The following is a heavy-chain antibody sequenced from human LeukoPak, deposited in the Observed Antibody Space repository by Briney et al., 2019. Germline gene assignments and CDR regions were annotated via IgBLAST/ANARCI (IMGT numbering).Heavy chain of an antibody. CDR3: ASAPRFSSGALDY. V-gene: IGHV1-2*02. J-gene: IGHJ4*02. CDR1: EYTFTGYY. D-gene: IGHD2-15*01. CDR2: INPNSGGT. Sequence: ASVKVSCKASEYTFTGYYMHLVRQAPGQGLEWMVWINPNSGGTNYAQKFQGRVTMTRDTSISTAYMELSRLRSDDTAVYYCASAPRFSSGALDYWGQGTLVTVSS.